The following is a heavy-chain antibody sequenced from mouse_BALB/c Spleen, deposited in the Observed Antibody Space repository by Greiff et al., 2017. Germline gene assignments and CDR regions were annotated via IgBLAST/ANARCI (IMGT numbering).Heavy chain of an antibody. V-gene: IGHV1S22*01. CDR1: GYTFTSYW. J-gene: IGHJ4*01. D-gene: IGHD2-1*01. CDR2: IYPGSGST. CDR3: TRSRAGNYVNYAMDY. Sequence: LQQPGSELVRPGASVKLSCKASGYTFTSYWMHWVKQRHGQGLEWIGNIYPGSGSTNYDEKFKSKGTLTVDTSSSTAYMHLSSLTSEDSAVYYCTRSRAGNYVNYAMDYWGQGTSVTVSS.